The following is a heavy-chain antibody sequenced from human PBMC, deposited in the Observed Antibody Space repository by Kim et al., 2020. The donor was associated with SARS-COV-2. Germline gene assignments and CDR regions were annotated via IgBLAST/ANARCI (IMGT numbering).Heavy chain of an antibody. CDR1: GGSISSSNYY. CDR2: IYYSGST. V-gene: IGHV4-39*07. D-gene: IGHD3-10*01. J-gene: IGHJ4*02. CDR3: AREGYYYNSGRGL. Sequence: SETLSLTCTVSGGSISSSNYYWGWIRQPPGKGLEWIGSIYYSGSTYYNPSLRSRVTISVDTSKNQFSLKVTSVTAADTAVYYCAREGYYYNSGRGLWGQGTLVTVSS.